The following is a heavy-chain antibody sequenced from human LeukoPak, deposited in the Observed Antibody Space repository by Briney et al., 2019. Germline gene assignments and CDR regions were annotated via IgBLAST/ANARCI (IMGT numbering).Heavy chain of an antibody. CDR1: GYTFTSYG. Sequence: ASVKVSCKASGYTFTSYGISWVRQAPGQGLEWMVWISAYNGNTNYAQKLQGRVTMTTDTSTSTAYMELRSLRSDDTAVYYCARDDGRVVPAAMDYWGQGTLVTVSS. CDR2: ISAYNGNT. CDR3: ARDDGRVVPAAMDY. V-gene: IGHV1-18*01. D-gene: IGHD2-2*01. J-gene: IGHJ4*02.